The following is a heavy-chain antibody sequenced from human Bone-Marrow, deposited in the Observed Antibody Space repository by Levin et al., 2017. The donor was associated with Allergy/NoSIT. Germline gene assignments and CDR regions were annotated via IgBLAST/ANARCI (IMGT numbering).Heavy chain of an antibody. J-gene: IGHJ4*01. Sequence: LGESLKISCKTSGYRFTAYWIGWVRQMPGKGLEWMGLIYPDDSDTRYSPSFQGLVTISADKSISTAYLQWNSLEASDTAMYYCAMRSPTATDPLDYWGQGTQVTVSS. CDR1: GYRFTAYW. D-gene: IGHD2-21*02. V-gene: IGHV5-51*01. CDR2: IYPDDSDT. CDR3: AMRSPTATDPLDY.